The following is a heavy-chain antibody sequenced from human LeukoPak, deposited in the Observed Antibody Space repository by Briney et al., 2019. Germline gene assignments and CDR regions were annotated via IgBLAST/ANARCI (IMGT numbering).Heavy chain of an antibody. D-gene: IGHD3-22*01. CDR1: GFTLNNAW. J-gene: IGHJ1*01. Sequence: KPGGSLRLSCAASGFTLNNAWMSWVRQAPGKGLKWLGRIKRETDGGTIDCAAPVKGRFTISRDDSRNTLYLQMDSLKIEDTAVYYCTTDRYYDNSELQFQHWGQGTLVTVSS. V-gene: IGHV3-15*01. CDR2: IKRETDGGTI. CDR3: TTDRYYDNSELQFQH.